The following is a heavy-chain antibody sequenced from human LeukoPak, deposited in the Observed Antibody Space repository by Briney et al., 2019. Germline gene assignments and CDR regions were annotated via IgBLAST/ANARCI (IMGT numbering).Heavy chain of an antibody. CDR1: GFTFSSYG. V-gene: IGHV3-23*01. CDR2: ITGSGTYT. Sequence: HPGGSLRLSCAASGFTFSSYGMHWVRQAPGKGLEWVSSITGSGTYTNYADSAKGRFTISRDNSKNTLYLHINSLRAEDTATYYCAEEDPLFGELYFWGQGVLVTVSS. J-gene: IGHJ4*02. D-gene: IGHD3-9*01. CDR3: AEEDPLFGELYF.